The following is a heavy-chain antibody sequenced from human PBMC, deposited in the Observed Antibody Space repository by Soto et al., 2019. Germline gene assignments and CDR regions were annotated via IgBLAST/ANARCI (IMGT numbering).Heavy chain of an antibody. CDR3: ARDSPLGELSSTDY. V-gene: IGHV1-18*01. Sequence: ASVKVSFKASGYTFTSYGISWVRQAPGQGLEWMGWISAYNGNTNYAQKLQGRVTMTTDTSTSTAYMELRSLRSDDTAVYYCARDSPLGELSSTDYWGQGTLVTVSS. D-gene: IGHD3-16*02. J-gene: IGHJ4*02. CDR1: GYTFTSYG. CDR2: ISAYNGNT.